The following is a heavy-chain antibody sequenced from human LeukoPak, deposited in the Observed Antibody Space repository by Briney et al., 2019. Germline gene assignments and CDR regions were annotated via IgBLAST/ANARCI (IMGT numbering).Heavy chain of an antibody. D-gene: IGHD6-19*01. J-gene: IGHJ4*02. V-gene: IGHV3-49*04. CDR3: TCGSSSSGWYDPYYFDY. CDR1: GFTFSSYS. Sequence: GGSLRLSCAASGFTFSSYSMNWVRQAPGKGLEWVGFIRSKLYGGTTEYDASVKGRFTISRDDSKSIAYLQMNSLKTEDTAVYYCTCGSSSSGWYDPYYFDYWGQGTLVTVSS. CDR2: IRSKLYGGTT.